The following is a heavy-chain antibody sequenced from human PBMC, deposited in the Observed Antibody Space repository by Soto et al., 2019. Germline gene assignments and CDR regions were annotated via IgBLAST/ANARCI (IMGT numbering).Heavy chain of an antibody. V-gene: IGHV3-23*01. Sequence: PGGSLRLSCAASGFTFSSYAMNWVRQAPGKGLEWVSVISGSGGSAYYANSVKGRFTISRDNSKNTLYLQMNSLRAEDTAVYYCAKDHSSDSHDYWGQIPVVTFST. D-gene: IGHD6-19*01. J-gene: IGHJ4*02. CDR3: AKDHSSDSHDY. CDR1: GFTFSSYA. CDR2: ISGSGGSA.